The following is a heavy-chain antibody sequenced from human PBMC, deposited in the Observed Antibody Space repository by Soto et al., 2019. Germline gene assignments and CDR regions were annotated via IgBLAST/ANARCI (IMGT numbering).Heavy chain of an antibody. CDR3: ASFGGGSVRD. J-gene: IGHJ4*02. CDR1: GGSISSGGYY. V-gene: IGHV4-31*03. CDR2: MYYSGST. Sequence: QVQLQESGPGLVKPSQALSLTCTVSGGSISSGGYYWSWVRQHPGKGLEWIAYMYYSGSTYYNPSFMRGVAGSVYTSKNQACPKLSSVTAADTAAEYCASFGGGSVRDWGQGTLVTVSS. D-gene: IGHD1-26*01.